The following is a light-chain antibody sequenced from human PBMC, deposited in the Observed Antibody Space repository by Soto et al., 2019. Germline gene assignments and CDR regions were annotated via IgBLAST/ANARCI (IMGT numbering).Light chain of an antibody. Sequence: EIVMTQSPATLSVSPGETVTLSCRASQSIRTNLAWYQHKPGQSPRLLIYGASKRATGFPARFSGSGSGTEFTLSISSLQYEDFDVYYCQQYNDNWPTLGQATKVDIK. J-gene: IGKJ1*01. CDR3: QQYNDNWPT. CDR2: GAS. CDR1: QSIRTN. V-gene: IGKV3-15*01.